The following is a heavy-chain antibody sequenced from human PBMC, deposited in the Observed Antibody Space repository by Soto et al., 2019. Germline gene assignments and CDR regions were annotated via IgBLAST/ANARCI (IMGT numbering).Heavy chain of an antibody. V-gene: IGHV4-39*01. CDR3: ARLIAARSWFDP. J-gene: IGHJ5*02. Sequence: QLQLQESGPGLVKPSETLSLTCTVSGGSISSSSYYWGWIRQPPGKGLEWIGSIYYSGSTYYNPSLKSRVTISVDTSKNQFSLKLSSVTAADTAVYYCARLIAARSWFDPWGQGTLVTVSS. D-gene: IGHD6-6*01. CDR1: GGSISSSSYY. CDR2: IYYSGST.